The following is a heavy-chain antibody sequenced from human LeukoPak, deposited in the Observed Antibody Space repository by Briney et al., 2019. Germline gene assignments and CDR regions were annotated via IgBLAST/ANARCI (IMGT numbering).Heavy chain of an antibody. CDR3: ARGDSGSYYWFDP. D-gene: IGHD1-26*01. CDR1: GGSISSYY. V-gene: IGHV4-59*08. J-gene: IGHJ5*02. Sequence: MPSETLSLTCTVSGGSISSYYWSWIRQPPGKGLEWIGYIYYSGSTNYNPSLKSRVTISVDTSKNQFSLKLSSVTAADTAVYYCARGDSGSYYWFDPWGQGTLVTVSS. CDR2: IYYSGST.